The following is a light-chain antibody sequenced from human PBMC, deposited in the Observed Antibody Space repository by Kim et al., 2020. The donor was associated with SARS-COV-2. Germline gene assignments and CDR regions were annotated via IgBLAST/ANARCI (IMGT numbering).Light chain of an antibody. J-gene: IGKJ5*01. V-gene: IGKV3-20*01. CDR3: QQYGRSSTS. CDR1: QSVSSY. Sequence: EIVLTQSPGTLYLSPGERATLSCRASQSVSSYLAWYQQKPGQAPRLLIYGASNRATGISDRFSGSGSGTDFTLIISRLEPEDFAVYYCQQYGRSSTSFGQGKRLEIK. CDR2: GAS.